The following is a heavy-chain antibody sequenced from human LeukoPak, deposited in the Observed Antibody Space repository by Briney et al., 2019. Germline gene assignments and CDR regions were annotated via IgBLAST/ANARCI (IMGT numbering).Heavy chain of an antibody. CDR2: INTDGSST. V-gene: IGHV3-74*01. D-gene: IGHD5-24*01. CDR1: GFTFSSYW. J-gene: IGHJ3*02. Sequence: PGESLRLSCAASGFTFSSYWMHWVRQAPGKGLVWVSRINTDGSSTSYADSVKGRFTISRDIFKNTLYLQMNSLRAEDTAVYHCVKSAGKDGYRDVFDIWGQGTVVTVSS. CDR3: VKSAGKDGYRDVFDI.